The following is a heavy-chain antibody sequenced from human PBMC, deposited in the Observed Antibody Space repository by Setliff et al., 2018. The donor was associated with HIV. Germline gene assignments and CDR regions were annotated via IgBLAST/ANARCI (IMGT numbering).Heavy chain of an antibody. CDR2: IYTSGST. Sequence: SEILSLTCAVSGYSISSGYYWSWVRQPAGKGLEWIGRIYTSGSTNYNPSLKSRVTISLDTSKNQFSLKLSSVTAADTAVYYCARENGRTNYYYYYGLDVWGQGTTVTVSS. CDR3: ARENGRTNYYYYYGLDV. J-gene: IGHJ6*02. V-gene: IGHV4-61*02. CDR1: GYSISSGYY.